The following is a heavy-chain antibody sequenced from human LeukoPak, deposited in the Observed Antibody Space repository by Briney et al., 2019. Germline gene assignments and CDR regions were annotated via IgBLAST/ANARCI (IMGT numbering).Heavy chain of an antibody. Sequence: ASVKVSCKASGGTLSNYAINWVRQAPGQGLEWMGRIIPILDTTNYAQKFQGRVTIITDESTSTAYMELITLRSGDTAVYYCAGESFSRRAGITMVRGVITYWGREPWSPSPQ. CDR1: GGTLSNYA. V-gene: IGHV1-69*11. CDR3: AGESFSRRAGITMVRGVITY. CDR2: IIPILDTT. D-gene: IGHD3-10*01. J-gene: IGHJ4*02.